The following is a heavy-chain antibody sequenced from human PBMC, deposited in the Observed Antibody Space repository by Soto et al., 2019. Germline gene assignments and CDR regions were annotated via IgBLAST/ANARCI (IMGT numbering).Heavy chain of an antibody. CDR3: ARDVDPAVTLDY. CDR2: INSDGGDT. V-gene: IGHV3-74*01. CDR1: GFTLSTYS. D-gene: IGHD5-12*01. J-gene: IGHJ4*02. Sequence: GGSLRLSCAASGFTLSTYSMHWLRQAPGKGLVWVSRINSDGGDTNYADSVKGRFTISRDSAKNTLYLQMSGLRAEDTAVYYCARDVDPAVTLDYWGQGTLVTVSS.